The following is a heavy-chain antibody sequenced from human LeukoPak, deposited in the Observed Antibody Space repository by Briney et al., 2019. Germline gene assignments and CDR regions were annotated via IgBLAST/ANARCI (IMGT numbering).Heavy chain of an antibody. V-gene: IGHV3-23*01. CDR3: AKGGEDSSSWFKYFDY. CDR2: IRGSGGST. CDR1: GFTFSSYA. J-gene: IGHJ4*02. D-gene: IGHD6-13*01. Sequence: GASLRLSCAASGFTFSSYAMSWVRQAPGKGLEWVSAIRGSGGSTYYADSVKGRFTISRDNSKNTLYLQMNSLRAEDTAVYYCAKGGEDSSSWFKYFDYWGQGTLVTVSS.